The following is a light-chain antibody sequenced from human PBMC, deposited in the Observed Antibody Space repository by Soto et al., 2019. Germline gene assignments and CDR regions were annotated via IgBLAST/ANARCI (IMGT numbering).Light chain of an antibody. Sequence: QSALTQPASVSGSPGQSITISCTGTSSNVGSYKLVSWYQQHPGKAPKLMIFEVNKRPSGVSNRFSGSKSGNTASLTISGLKVEDEADYYCQSYDISLHNYVFGTGTKVTVL. V-gene: IGLV2-23*02. CDR3: QSYDISLHNYV. J-gene: IGLJ1*01. CDR2: EVN. CDR1: SSNVGSYKL.